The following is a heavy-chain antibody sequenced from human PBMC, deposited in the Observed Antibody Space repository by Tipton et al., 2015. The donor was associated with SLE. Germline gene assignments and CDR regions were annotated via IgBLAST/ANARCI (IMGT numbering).Heavy chain of an antibody. CDR3: AREIPPSGAIFGVVTP. CDR2: IYYSGST. D-gene: IGHD3-3*01. CDR1: GGSISSGGYY. V-gene: IGHV4-31*03. Sequence: LRLSCTVSGGSISSGGYYWSWIRQHPGKGLEWIGYIYYSGSTYYNPSLKSRVTISVDTSKNQFSLKLSSVTAADTAVYYCAREIPPSGAIFGVVTPWGQGTLVTVSS. J-gene: IGHJ5*02.